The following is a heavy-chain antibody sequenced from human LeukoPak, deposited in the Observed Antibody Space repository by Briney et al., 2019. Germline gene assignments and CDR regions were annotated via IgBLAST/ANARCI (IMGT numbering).Heavy chain of an antibody. D-gene: IGHD6-25*01. CDR1: GYILSSYN. CDR3: ARVGVTAATADY. J-gene: IGHJ4*02. CDR2: INPRGGAT. Sequence: GASVKVSCKASGYILSSYNMHWVRQAPGQGPEWMGIINPRGGATDYAQKFQDRVTMTSDTSTSTVYLQLNSLRSEDTAVYFCARVGVTAATADYWGQGTLVTVSS. V-gene: IGHV1-46*01.